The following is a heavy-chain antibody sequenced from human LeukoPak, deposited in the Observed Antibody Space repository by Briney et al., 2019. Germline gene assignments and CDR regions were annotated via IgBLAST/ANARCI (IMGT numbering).Heavy chain of an antibody. D-gene: IGHD5-18*01. V-gene: IGHV3-9*01. CDR2: ISWNSGSI. CDR3: AKAKSLGIQLGFYYFDY. CDR1: GFTFDDYA. J-gene: IGHJ4*02. Sequence: GGSLRLSCAASGFTFDDYAMPWVRQAPGKGLEWVSGISWNSGSIGYADSVKGRFTISRDNAKNSLYLQMNSLRAEDTALYYCAKAKSLGIQLGFYYFDYWGQGTLVTVSS.